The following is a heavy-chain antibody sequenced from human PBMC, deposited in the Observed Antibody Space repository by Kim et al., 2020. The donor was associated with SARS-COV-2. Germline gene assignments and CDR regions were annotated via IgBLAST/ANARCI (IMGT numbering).Heavy chain of an antibody. CDR1: GGSISRYY. CDR2: IYYSGSS. D-gene: IGHD2-2*02. Sequence: SETLSLTCTVSGGSISRYYWSWIRQPPGKGLEWMGNIYYSGSSNYNPSLKSRVTISVDTSKNQFSLKLSSLTAADTAVDYCPRDGGDYTGNRSYCYGLDV. J-gene: IGHJ6*01. V-gene: IGHV4-59*13. CDR3: PRDGGDYTGNRSYCYGLDV.